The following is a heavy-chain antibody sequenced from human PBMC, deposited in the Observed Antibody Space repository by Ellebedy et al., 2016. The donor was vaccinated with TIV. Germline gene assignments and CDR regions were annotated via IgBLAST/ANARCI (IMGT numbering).Heavy chain of an antibody. CDR2: LNSDGSST. CDR3: ARAGSSGWEAYFDL. Sequence: GESLKISCAASGFPFTQYWLHWVRQAPGKGPVWVSRLNSDGSSTTYADSVKGRFTISRDNAKNTLYLQMNSLRAEDTAVYYCARAGSSGWEAYFDLWGRGTLVTVSS. V-gene: IGHV3-74*01. J-gene: IGHJ2*01. CDR1: GFPFTQYW. D-gene: IGHD6-19*01.